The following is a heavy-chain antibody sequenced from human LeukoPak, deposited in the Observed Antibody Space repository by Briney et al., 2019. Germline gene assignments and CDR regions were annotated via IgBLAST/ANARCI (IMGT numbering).Heavy chain of an antibody. Sequence: GESLKISCKGSGYRFINYWIGWVRQMPGKGLEWMGIIYPDDSDIRYSPSFQGQVTISADRSRSIAYVQWNSLKASDTDMYYCARQTLGVRGGEWDYWGQGTLVTVSS. V-gene: IGHV5-51*01. D-gene: IGHD3-10*01. CDR1: GYRFINYW. CDR2: IYPDDSDI. CDR3: ARQTLGVRGGEWDY. J-gene: IGHJ4*02.